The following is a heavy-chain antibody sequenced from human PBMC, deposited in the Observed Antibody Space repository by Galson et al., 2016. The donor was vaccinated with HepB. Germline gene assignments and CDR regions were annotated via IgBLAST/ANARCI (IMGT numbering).Heavy chain of an antibody. CDR1: GFTFNISA. V-gene: IGHV3-48*03. J-gene: IGHJ4*02. D-gene: IGHD1-26*01. CDR3: ARGPGSFSY. Sequence: SLRLSCAASGFTFNISAMAWVRQVPGKGLEWVSSVNSGGYAVYADSLKGRLTISRDIAKNSVDLQMDSLRSEDTALYYCARGPGSFSYWGQGTLVTVSS. CDR2: VNSGGYAV.